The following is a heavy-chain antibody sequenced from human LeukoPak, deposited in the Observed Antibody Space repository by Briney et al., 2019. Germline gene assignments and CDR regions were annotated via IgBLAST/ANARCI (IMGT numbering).Heavy chain of an antibody. J-gene: IGHJ4*02. Sequence: PGGSLRLSCAASGFTFSDSSMHWVRQASGKGLEWVGRIRSKANSYATAYAASVKGRFTISRDDSKNTAYLQMNSLKTEDTAVYYCTTDSSSSGYWGQGTLVTVSS. V-gene: IGHV3-73*01. CDR2: IRSKANSYAT. CDR3: TTDSSSSGY. D-gene: IGHD6-13*01. CDR1: GFTFSDSS.